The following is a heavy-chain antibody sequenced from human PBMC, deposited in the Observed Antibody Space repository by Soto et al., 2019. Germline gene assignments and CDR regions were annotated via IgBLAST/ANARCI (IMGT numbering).Heavy chain of an antibody. J-gene: IGHJ4*02. Sequence: QVQLVESGGGVVQPGRSLRLSCAASAVTFTGFGMHWVRQAPGKGLEWVAVIRFDGSNTYYADSVKGRFPISRDNPKNMLYLQMNSLRAEDTAIYYCARDGVGTTTYFGYFYYWGLGTLVTVSS. V-gene: IGHV3-33*01. CDR2: IRFDGSNT. CDR1: AVTFTGFG. CDR3: ARDGVGTTTYFGYFYY. D-gene: IGHD1-26*01.